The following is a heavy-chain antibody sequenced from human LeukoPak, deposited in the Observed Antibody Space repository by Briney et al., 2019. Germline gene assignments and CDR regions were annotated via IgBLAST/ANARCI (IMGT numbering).Heavy chain of an antibody. CDR1: GFTFSNYW. V-gene: IGHV3-74*01. CDR3: VRGTNDWTGIDY. J-gene: IGHJ4*02. CDR2: INPDGSST. Sequence: PGGSLRLSRAASGFTFSNYWMHWVRQAPGKELVWVSRINPDGSSTDYADSVKGRFTISRDNARNTLYLQMNSLRVEDTAIYYCVRGTNDWTGIDYWGQGTLVTVSS. D-gene: IGHD2-8*01.